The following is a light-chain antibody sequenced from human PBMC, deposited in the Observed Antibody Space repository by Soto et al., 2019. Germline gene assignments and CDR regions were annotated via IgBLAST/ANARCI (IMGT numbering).Light chain of an antibody. V-gene: IGKV1-5*03. CDR1: QSISSW. J-gene: IGKJ4*01. CDR3: QQYNSYPLLT. CDR2: KAS. Sequence: DIQMTQSPSSLSASVGDRVTITCRASQSISSWLAWYQQKPGKAPKLLIYKASSLESGVPSRFSGRGSGTEFTLTISSLQPYDLATYYCQQYNSYPLLTFGGGTKVEI.